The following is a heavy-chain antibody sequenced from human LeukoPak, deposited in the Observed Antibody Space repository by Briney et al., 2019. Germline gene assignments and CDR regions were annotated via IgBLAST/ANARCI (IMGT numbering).Heavy chain of an antibody. J-gene: IGHJ4*02. CDR1: GFTFSSYG. Sequence: GGSLRLSCAASGFTFSSYGIHWVRQAPGKGPEWVAFVHYDGSNKYYADSVKGRFTVSRDNSKNTVYLEMSSLNSEDTAVYYCAKDPWDYWGQGTLVTVSS. V-gene: IGHV3-30*02. CDR3: AKDPWDY. CDR2: VHYDGSNK.